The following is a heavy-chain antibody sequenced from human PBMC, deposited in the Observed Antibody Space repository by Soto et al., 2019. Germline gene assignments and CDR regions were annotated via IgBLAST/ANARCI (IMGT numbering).Heavy chain of an antibody. D-gene: IGHD2-2*01. CDR3: ARVSGDIVVVPAAIARRRSSSFDP. CDR2: IYYSGGT. J-gene: IGHJ5*02. Sequence: PSDTLCLTCTVSGCPISSYSLSWIRQPPGKGLEWVWYIYYSGGTNYNPSLKSRVTISVDTSKNQFSLKLSSVTAADTAVYYCARVSGDIVVVPAAIARRRSSSFDPWGQGTLVTVAS. V-gene: IGHV4-59*01. CDR1: GCPISSYS.